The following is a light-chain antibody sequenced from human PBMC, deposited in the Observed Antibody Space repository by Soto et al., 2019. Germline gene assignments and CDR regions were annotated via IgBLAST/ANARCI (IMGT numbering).Light chain of an antibody. J-gene: IGKJ5*01. CDR2: DTS. CDR1: QSVSSK. Sequence: EIVMTQSPATLSVSPGERATLSCRASQSVSSKLAWYQHKPGQAPRLLIYDTSTRAAGIPARFTGSGSGTDFTLTIGSLQSEDFAVYYCQQRSNWPPKITFGQGTRLEI. V-gene: IGKV3-15*01. CDR3: QQRSNWPPKIT.